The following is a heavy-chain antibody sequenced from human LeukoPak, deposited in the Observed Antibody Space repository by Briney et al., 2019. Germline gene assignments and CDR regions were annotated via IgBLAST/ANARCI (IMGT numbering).Heavy chain of an antibody. CDR1: GFSVSSNY. D-gene: IGHD5-18*01. CDR2: IYSGGST. J-gene: IGHJ3*02. CDR3: ASQKPTLDTASLAFDI. V-gene: IGHV3-53*01. Sequence: GGSLRLSCAASGFSVSSNYMSWVRQAPGKGLEWVSVIYSGGSTYYADSVKGRFTISRDNSKNTLYLQMNSLRAEDTAVYYCASQKPTLDTASLAFDIWGQGTMVTVSS.